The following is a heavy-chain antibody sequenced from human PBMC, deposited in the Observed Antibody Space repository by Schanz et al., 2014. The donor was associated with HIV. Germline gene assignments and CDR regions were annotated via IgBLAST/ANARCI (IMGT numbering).Heavy chain of an antibody. D-gene: IGHD3-10*01. V-gene: IGHV4-59*01. Sequence: VQLQESGPGLVKPSETLSLTCSVSGGSISNNFCNWIRQSPGKGLEWIGNVFSNGPTKYNPSLQSRVTISVDTSQNQFSLKLTSVTAADTAVYFCARAGQWFGHLDWGQGTLVTVSS. CDR1: GGSISNNF. CDR3: ARAGQWFGHLD. J-gene: IGHJ4*02. CDR2: VFSNGPT.